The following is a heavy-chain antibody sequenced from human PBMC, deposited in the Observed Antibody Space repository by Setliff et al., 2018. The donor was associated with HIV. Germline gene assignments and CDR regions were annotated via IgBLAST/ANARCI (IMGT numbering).Heavy chain of an antibody. CDR3: ARGTSLNVVPDAFDI. V-gene: IGHV4-39*07. CDR1: GDSITGSHYY. J-gene: IGHJ3*02. Sequence: PSETLSLTCTVSGDSITGSHYYWGWIRQPPGKGLEWIGHIYHAGNTYYNPSLKSRVTISVDTSKNQISLRLNSLTAADTALYYCARGTSLNVVPDAFDIWGQGTMVTVSS. D-gene: IGHD3-16*01. CDR2: IYHAGNT.